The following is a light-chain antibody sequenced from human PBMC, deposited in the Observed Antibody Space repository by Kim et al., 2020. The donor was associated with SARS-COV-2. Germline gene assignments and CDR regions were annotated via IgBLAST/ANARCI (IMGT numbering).Light chain of an antibody. V-gene: IGKV1-39*01. CDR1: QSISRY. J-gene: IGKJ4*01. CDR3: QQSHTAPLLT. Sequence: DIQMTQSPSSLSASVGDRVTIACRASQSISRYLNWYQQKPGKAPKLLIYGASSLQSGVPSRFSGSGSGTDFTLTISSLQPEDFATYYCQQSHTAPLLTFGGGTKVVIK. CDR2: GAS.